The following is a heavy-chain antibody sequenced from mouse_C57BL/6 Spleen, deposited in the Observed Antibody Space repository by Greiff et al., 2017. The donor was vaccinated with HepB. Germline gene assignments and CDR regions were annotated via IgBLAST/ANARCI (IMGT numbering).Heavy chain of an antibody. CDR3: ARRDHYYGSSYNYAMDY. V-gene: IGHV1-55*01. D-gene: IGHD1-1*01. J-gene: IGHJ4*01. CDR1: GYTFTSYW. Sequence: QVQLQQPGAELVKPGASVKMSCKASGYTFTSYWITWVKQRPGQGLEWIGDIYPGSGSTNYNEKFKSKATLTVDTSSSTAYMQLSSLTSEDSAVYYCARRDHYYGSSYNYAMDYWGQGTSVTVSS. CDR2: IYPGSGST.